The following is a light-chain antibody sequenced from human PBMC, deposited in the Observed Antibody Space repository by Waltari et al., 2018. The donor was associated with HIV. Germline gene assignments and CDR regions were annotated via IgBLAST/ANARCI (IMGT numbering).Light chain of an antibody. CDR2: DDS. CDR3: QVWDTSGDFWE. CDR1: NIGSKR. V-gene: IGLV3-21*02. J-gene: IGLJ3*02. Sequence: SYVLTQAPSVSVAPGQTARITCGGDNIGSKRVHWYQQRPGQAPLLVVYDDSDRPSGIPERISVSNSGNTATLTINRVEGGDEADYYCQVWDTSGDFWEFGGGTKLTVL.